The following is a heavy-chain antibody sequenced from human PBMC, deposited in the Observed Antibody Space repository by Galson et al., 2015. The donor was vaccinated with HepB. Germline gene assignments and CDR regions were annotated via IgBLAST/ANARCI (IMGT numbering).Heavy chain of an antibody. CDR2: IYPGDSDT. D-gene: IGHD2-15*01. CDR1: ENTFTNHW. V-gene: IGHV5-51*01. CDR3: ARNGYCSDGACYGFDF. J-gene: IGHJ4*02. Sequence: QSGAEVKEPGESLKISCKDSENTFTNHWIAWVRQLPGKGLEWMGIIYPGDSDTRYSPSFQGQVTMSIDKSISTAYLHWSSLKASDTAIYYCARNGYCSDGACYGFDFWGQGTLVTVSS.